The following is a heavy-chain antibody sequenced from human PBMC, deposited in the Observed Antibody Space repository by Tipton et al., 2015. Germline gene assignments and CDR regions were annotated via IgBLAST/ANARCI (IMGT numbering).Heavy chain of an antibody. Sequence: GLVKPSETLSLTCTVSGGSISSYYWSWIRQPPGEGLEWIGNIYYSGSTNYNPSLKSRVTISVDTSKNQFSLKLSSVTAADTAVYYCARQGIAVAYDAFDIWGQGTMVTVSS. J-gene: IGHJ3*02. CDR3: ARQGIAVAYDAFDI. V-gene: IGHV4-59*08. D-gene: IGHD6-19*01. CDR2: IYYSGST. CDR1: GGSISSYY.